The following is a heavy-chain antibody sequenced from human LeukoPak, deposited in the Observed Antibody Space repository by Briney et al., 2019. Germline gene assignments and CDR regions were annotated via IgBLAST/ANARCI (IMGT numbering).Heavy chain of an antibody. CDR3: ARGADSSGYYSIFYFDY. D-gene: IGHD3-22*01. V-gene: IGHV4-59*01. J-gene: IGHJ4*02. CDR2: IYNSGHT. Sequence: SETLSLTCTVSGGPISNYYWSWIRQPPGKGLEWIGYIYNSGHTNYNPSLKSRVTISVDTSKNQFSLKLSSVTAADTAVYYCARGADSSGYYSIFYFDYWGQGTLVTVSS. CDR1: GGPISNYY.